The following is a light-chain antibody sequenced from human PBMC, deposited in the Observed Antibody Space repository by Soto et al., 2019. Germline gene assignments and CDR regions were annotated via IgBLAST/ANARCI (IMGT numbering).Light chain of an antibody. CDR3: SRLT. Sequence: EIVLTQSPATLSLSPGERATLSCRASQSVSTHLAWYQQKPGQAPSLLIYDASKRATGIPARFSGSGSGTDFTLIISSPEPEDFALYYCSRLTFGGGTKVEIK. CDR1: QSVSTH. CDR2: DAS. J-gene: IGKJ4*01. V-gene: IGKV3-11*01.